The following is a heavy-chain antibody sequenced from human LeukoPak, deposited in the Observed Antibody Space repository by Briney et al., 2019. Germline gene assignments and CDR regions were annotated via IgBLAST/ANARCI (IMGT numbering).Heavy chain of an antibody. CDR1: GFTFSSYA. CDR3: AKDQGSSGWGLRSGGAFDI. Sequence: GGSLRLSCAASGFTFSSYAMSWVRQAPGKGLEWVSAISGSGGSTYYADSVKGRFTISRDNSKNTLYLQMNSLRAEDTAVYYCAKDQGSSGWGLRSGGAFDIWGQGTMVTVSS. V-gene: IGHV3-23*01. D-gene: IGHD6-19*01. CDR2: ISGSGGST. J-gene: IGHJ3*02.